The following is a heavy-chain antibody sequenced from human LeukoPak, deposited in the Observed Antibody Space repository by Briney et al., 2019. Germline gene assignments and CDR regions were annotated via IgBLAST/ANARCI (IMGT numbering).Heavy chain of an antibody. CDR1: GYTFTSYD. Sequence: ASVKVSCKASGYTFTSYDINWVRQATGQGLEWMGWMNPNSGNTGYAQKLQGRVTMTTDTSTSTAYMELRSLRSDDTAVYYCATDTGYYDSSGYYLDYWGQGTLVTVSS. J-gene: IGHJ4*02. V-gene: IGHV1-8*01. CDR3: ATDTGYYDSSGYYLDY. CDR2: MNPNSGNT. D-gene: IGHD3-22*01.